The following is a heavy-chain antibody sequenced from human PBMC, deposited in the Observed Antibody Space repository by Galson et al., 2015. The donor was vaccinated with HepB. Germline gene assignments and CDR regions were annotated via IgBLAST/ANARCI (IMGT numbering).Heavy chain of an antibody. D-gene: IGHD5-18*01. CDR1: GFTFGDTA. V-gene: IGHV3-23*01. CDR3: AKGYGIFDR. J-gene: IGHJ4*02. CDR2: ITSRGDNT. Sequence: SLRLSCAASGFTFGDTAMTWVRQAPGKGLEWVSGITSRGDNTFYTDSVKGRFSISRDNSKNMSFLQVSSLRAEDTAIYYCAKGYGIFDRWGQGILVTVSS.